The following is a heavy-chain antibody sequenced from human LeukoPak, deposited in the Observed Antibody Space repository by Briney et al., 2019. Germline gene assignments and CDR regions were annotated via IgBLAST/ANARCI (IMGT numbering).Heavy chain of an antibody. J-gene: IGHJ4*02. CDR2: ISSSGITI. V-gene: IGHV3-48*03. CDR3: AREMGGYPFDY. Sequence: GGSLRLSCAASGFLFSSSEVNWVRQAPGKGLEWVSYISSSGITIYYADSVKGRFTISRDNAKNSLYLQMNSLRAEDTAVYYCAREMGGYPFDYWGQGTLVTVSS. D-gene: IGHD5-12*01. CDR1: GFLFSSSE.